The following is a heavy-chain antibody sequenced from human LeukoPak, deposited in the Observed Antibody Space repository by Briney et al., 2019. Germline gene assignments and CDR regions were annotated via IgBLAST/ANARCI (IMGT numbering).Heavy chain of an antibody. Sequence: SETLSLTCTVSGGSLSTHCCSWIRQPPAKGLEWVGYIHYRGNTDYNHSLRGRATISVDRTKNQFSLGQSSVTAADTAMYYCARDGTFCSSITCSPRDNYYTYGMDVWGRDHGDPVSS. CDR3: ARDGTFCSSITCSPRDNYYTYGMDV. V-gene: IGHV4-59*11. CDR1: GGSLSTHC. J-gene: IGHJ6*04. CDR2: IHYRGNT. D-gene: IGHD2-2*01.